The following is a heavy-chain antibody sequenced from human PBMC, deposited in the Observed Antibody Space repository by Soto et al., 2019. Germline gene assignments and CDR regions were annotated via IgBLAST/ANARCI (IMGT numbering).Heavy chain of an antibody. J-gene: IGHJ4*02. Sequence: EVQLVESGGGLVQPGGSLRLSCAASGFTFSTYWMTWVRQAPGKGLEWWANTKKDESGNYYLDSVKGRFTISIDNAKNSLYLQMNSLRAEHTGVYYCAGALWANLWDYWGQGTLVTVSS. CDR3: AGALWANLWDY. CDR2: TKKDESGN. CDR1: GFTFSTYW. V-gene: IGHV3-7*04. D-gene: IGHD2-21*01.